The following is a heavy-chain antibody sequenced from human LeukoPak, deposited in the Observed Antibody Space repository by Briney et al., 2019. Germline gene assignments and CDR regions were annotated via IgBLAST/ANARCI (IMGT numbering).Heavy chain of an antibody. D-gene: IGHD2-15*01. Sequence: PSETLSLTCAVSGYSISSGYYWGWIRQPPGKGLEWIGSIYHSGSTYYNPSLKSRVTISVDTSENQFSLKLSSVTAADTAVYYCASVSGGDAFDIWGQGTMVTVSS. CDR3: ASVSGGDAFDI. V-gene: IGHV4-38-2*01. CDR2: IYHSGST. J-gene: IGHJ3*02. CDR1: GYSISSGYY.